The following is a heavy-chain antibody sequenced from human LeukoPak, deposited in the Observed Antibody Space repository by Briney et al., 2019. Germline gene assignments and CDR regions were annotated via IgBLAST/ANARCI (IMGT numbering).Heavy chain of an antibody. CDR3: AKDTSTPYDILTGYYFDY. D-gene: IGHD3-9*01. CDR2: ISYEGSNK. J-gene: IGHJ4*02. CDR1: GFTFSSYG. Sequence: GRSLRLSCAASGFTFSSYGMHWVRQAPGKGLEWGAVISYEGSNKYYADSVKGRFTISRDNSKNTLYLQMNSLRAEDTAVYYCAKDTSTPYDILTGYYFDYWGQGTLVTVSS. V-gene: IGHV3-30*18.